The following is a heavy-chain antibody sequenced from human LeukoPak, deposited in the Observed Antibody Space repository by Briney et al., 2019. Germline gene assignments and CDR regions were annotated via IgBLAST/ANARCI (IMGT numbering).Heavy chain of an antibody. J-gene: IGHJ6*03. V-gene: IGHV4-38-2*02. CDR3: ARDGDPSSLYYYMDV. CDR1: GYSISSGYY. Sequence: SETLSLTCTVSGYSISSGYYWGWIRQPPGKGLEWIGSIYHSGSTYYNPSLKSRVTISVDTSKNQFSLKLSSVTAADTAMYYCARDGDPSSLYYYMDVWGKGTTVTVSS. D-gene: IGHD2-21*02. CDR2: IYHSGST.